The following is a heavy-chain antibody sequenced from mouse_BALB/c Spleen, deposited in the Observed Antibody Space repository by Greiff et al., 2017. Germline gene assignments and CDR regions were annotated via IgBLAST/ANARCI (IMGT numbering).Heavy chain of an antibody. D-gene: IGHD2-1*01. CDR2: FYPGSGSI. CDR1: GYTFTEYI. Sequence: VKLQQSGAGLVKPGASVKLSCKASGYTFTEYIIHWVKQRSGQGLEWIGWFYPGSGSIKYNEKFKDKATLTADKSSSTVYMELSRLTSEDSAVYFSARHEDKGYYGNLYYAMDYWGQGTSGTVAS. CDR3: ARHEDKGYYGNLYYAMDY. V-gene: IGHV1-62-2*01. J-gene: IGHJ4*01.